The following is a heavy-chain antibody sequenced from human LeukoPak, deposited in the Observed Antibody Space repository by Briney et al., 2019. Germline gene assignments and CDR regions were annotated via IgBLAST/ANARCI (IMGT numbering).Heavy chain of an antibody. Sequence: GGSLRLSCAASGFTFSNYAMSWVRQAPGKGLEWVSVISGSGATSYYADSVKGRFTFSRDNFKNTLYLQMNSLRAEDTAVYYCAREDGAKPEGSYWGQGTLVTVSS. CDR1: GFTFSNYA. CDR3: AREDGAKPEGSY. V-gene: IGHV3-23*01. D-gene: IGHD4-17*01. CDR2: ISGSGATS. J-gene: IGHJ4*02.